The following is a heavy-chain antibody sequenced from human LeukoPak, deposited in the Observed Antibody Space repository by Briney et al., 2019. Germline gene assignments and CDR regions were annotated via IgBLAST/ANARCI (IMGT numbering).Heavy chain of an antibody. Sequence: PGGSLRLSCAASGFTFSDYAMSWVRQAPGKGLEWVSAISDSKRGGTTYYADSVKGRFTISRDTSKNTLNLQMSSLSVEDTAVYYCAKVPNYYDTTTYYGWGQGTLVTVSS. V-gene: IGHV3-23*01. D-gene: IGHD3-22*01. CDR2: ISDSKRGGTT. CDR1: GFTFSDYA. CDR3: AKVPNYYDTTTYYG. J-gene: IGHJ4*02.